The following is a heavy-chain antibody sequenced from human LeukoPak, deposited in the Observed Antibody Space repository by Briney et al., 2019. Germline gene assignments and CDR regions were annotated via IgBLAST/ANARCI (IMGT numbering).Heavy chain of an antibody. CDR1: GFTFSNFG. CDR3: AKVKTGNDAFDV. Sequence: GGSLRLSCAASGFTFSNFGMHWVRQAPGKGLEWVAFIRYDESNKYYADSVKGRFTISRDSSKNTLYLQMNSLRTEDTAVYYCAKVKTGNDAFDVWGQGTMVTVSS. J-gene: IGHJ3*01. CDR2: IRYDESNK. V-gene: IGHV3-30*02. D-gene: IGHD3-9*01.